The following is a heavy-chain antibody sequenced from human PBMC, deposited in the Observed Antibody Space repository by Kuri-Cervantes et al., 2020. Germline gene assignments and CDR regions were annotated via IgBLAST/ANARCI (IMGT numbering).Heavy chain of an antibody. Sequence: GESLKISCVDSEFTFRKYWMHWVRQAPGKGPVWVSRINTDGSNIIYTDSVKGRFTISRDNAKNTLYLQMNSLRIEDTAVYYCARGYCSGGSCYPGPVDYWGQGTLVTVSS. CDR2: INTDGSNI. D-gene: IGHD2-15*01. CDR3: ARGYCSGGSCYPGPVDY. J-gene: IGHJ4*02. CDR1: EFTFRKYW. V-gene: IGHV3-74*01.